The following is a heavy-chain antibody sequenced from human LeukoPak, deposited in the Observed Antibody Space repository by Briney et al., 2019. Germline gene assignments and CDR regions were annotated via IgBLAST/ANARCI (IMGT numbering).Heavy chain of an antibody. J-gene: IGHJ5*02. D-gene: IGHD3-10*01. V-gene: IGHV4-39*01. CDR2: IYYSRST. CDR1: GCSISSSSYY. Sequence: SETLSLTYTVSGCSISSSSYYWGWIRQPRGKGLEWIGSIYYSRSTYYNPSLKSRVTISVDTSKNQFSLKLSSVTAADTAVYYCARCVGSGSLNWFDPWGQGTLVTVSS. CDR3: ARCVGSGSLNWFDP.